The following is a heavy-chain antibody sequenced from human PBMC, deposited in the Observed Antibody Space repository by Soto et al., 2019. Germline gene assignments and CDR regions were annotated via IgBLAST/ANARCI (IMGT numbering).Heavy chain of an antibody. CDR3: ARVSSVVNYWNYFDY. Sequence: GGSLRLSCAASGFTFSSSAMHWVRQAPGKGLEWVALISNDGNNIYYADSVKGRFTISRDNAKSTLSLQMNSLRAEDTAVYYCARVSSVVNYWNYFDYWGQGT. J-gene: IGHJ4*02. D-gene: IGHD3-22*01. V-gene: IGHV3-30*04. CDR1: GFTFSSSA. CDR2: ISNDGNNI.